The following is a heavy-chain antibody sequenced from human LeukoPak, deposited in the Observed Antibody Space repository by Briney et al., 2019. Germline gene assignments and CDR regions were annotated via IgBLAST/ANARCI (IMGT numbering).Heavy chain of an antibody. Sequence: SVTVSCKASGGTFSSYAISWVRQAPGQGLEWMGGIIPIFGTANYAQKFQGRVTITADESTSTAYMDLSTLRSEDTAVYYCARGSSSDWPLEYWGRGILVTVSS. CDR3: ARGSSSDWPLEY. CDR2: IIPIFGTA. D-gene: IGHD6-19*01. V-gene: IGHV1-69*01. CDR1: GGTFSSYA. J-gene: IGHJ4*02.